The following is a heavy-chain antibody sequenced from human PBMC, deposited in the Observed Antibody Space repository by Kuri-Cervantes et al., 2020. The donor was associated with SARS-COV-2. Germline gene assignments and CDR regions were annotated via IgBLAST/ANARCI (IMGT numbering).Heavy chain of an antibody. Sequence: GESLKISCAASGFTFSSYWMHWVRQAPGKGLEWVSRINSDGSGTGYADSVKGRFTLSRDNAKNMLFLQMNSLRAEDTAVYYCVRDGDHWNFDYWGQGTLVTVSS. V-gene: IGHV3-74*01. J-gene: IGHJ4*02. CDR3: VRDGDHWNFDY. CDR2: INSDGSGT. D-gene: IGHD1-1*01. CDR1: GFTFSSYW.